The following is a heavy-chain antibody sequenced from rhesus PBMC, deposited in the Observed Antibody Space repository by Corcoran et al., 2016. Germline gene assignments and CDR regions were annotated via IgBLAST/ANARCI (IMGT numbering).Heavy chain of an antibody. J-gene: IGHJ4*01. D-gene: IGHD3-34*01. Sequence: QVQLQESGPGLVKPSETLSLTCAVSGYSISSGYGWSWIRQPPGKGLEWIGYIGGRSGSSTNYNPSLKRRVPRSVDTSKNQLSLKLSSVTAAATAVYYCASGGYWGDSHDYWGQGVLVTVSS. V-gene: IGHV4-127*01. CDR1: GYSISSGYG. CDR3: ASGGYWGDSHDY. CDR2: IGGRSGSST.